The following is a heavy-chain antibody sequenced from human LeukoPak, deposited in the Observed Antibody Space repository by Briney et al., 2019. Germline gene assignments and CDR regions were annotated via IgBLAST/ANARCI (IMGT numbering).Heavy chain of an antibody. CDR1: GGSISSYY. V-gene: IGHV4-4*09. CDR3: ARATNYGSGYYYYMDV. Sequence: SETLSLTCTVSGGSISSYYWSWIRQPPGKGLEWIGYIYTSVSTNYNPSLKSRVTISVDTSKNQFSLKLNSVTAADTAVYYCARATNYGSGYYYYMDVWAKGPRSPSP. D-gene: IGHD3-10*01. CDR2: IYTSVST. J-gene: IGHJ6*03.